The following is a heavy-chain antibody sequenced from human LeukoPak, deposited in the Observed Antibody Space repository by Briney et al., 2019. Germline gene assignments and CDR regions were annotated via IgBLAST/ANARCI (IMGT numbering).Heavy chain of an antibody. CDR2: VNPYNGDT. J-gene: IGHJ4*02. Sequence: ASVKVSCKASGYTFTDYYMHWVRQAPGQGLEWMGRVNPYNGDTSYTQKFQGRVTVTRDTSINAAYMELSRLRSDDAAVYYCARGGYGSGSHYTFDYWGQGTLVTVSS. CDR1: GYTFTDYY. CDR3: ARGGYGSGSHYTFDY. D-gene: IGHD3-10*01. V-gene: IGHV1-2*06.